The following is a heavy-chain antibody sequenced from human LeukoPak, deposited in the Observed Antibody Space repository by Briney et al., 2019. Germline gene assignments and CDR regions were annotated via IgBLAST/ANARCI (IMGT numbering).Heavy chain of an antibody. CDR1: GFTFSNAW. J-gene: IGHJ2*01. D-gene: IGHD4-17*01. CDR3: AGDYDHFDV. V-gene: IGHV3-15*01. CDR2: IKTKSDGGTT. Sequence: PGGSLRFSCAASGFTFSNAWMNWVRQAPGKGLEWVGRIKTKSDGGTTDYTAPVKGRFTISRDDSKNTLYLQMHSLKIEDTAMYYCAGDYDHFDVWGRGTLVTVSS.